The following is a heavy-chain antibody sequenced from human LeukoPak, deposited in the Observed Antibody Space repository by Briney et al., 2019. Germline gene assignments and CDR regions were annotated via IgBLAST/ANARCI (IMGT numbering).Heavy chain of an antibody. Sequence: GRSLRLSCAASGFTFSSYAMHWVRQAPGKGQEWVAVISYDGSNKYYADSVKGRFTISRDNSKNTLYLQMNSLRAEDTAVYYCAKSRTGVYYFDYWGQGTLVTVSS. CDR3: AKSRTGVYYFDY. J-gene: IGHJ4*02. V-gene: IGHV3-30-3*02. D-gene: IGHD3-10*01. CDR1: GFTFSSYA. CDR2: ISYDGSNK.